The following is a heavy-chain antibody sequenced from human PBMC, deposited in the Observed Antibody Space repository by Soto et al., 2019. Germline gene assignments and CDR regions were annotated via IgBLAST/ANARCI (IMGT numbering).Heavy chain of an antibody. D-gene: IGHD3-3*02. CDR1: GYTFRSYA. CDR2: ISSGNDDT. J-gene: IGHJ5*01. Sequence: ASVKVSCKASGYTFRSYAIHWVRQAPGQGLEWMGWISSGNDDTKYSQNFQGRVTFIRDTSASTAYMELSSLRSEDTAVYYCARWSSFDWFDSWGQGTLVTVSS. CDR3: ARWSSFDWFDS. V-gene: IGHV1-3*04.